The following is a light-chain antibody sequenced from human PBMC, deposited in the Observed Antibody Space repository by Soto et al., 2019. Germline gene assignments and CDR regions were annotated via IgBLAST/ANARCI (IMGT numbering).Light chain of an antibody. J-gene: IGLJ7*01. CDR1: SSNIGNNL. CDR3: VAWDDSLRCAI. Sequence: QSVLTQPPSASGTPGQSVIISCSGSSSNIGNNLVYWYQQVPGMAPKLLIYANSQRPSGVPDRFSGSKSGTSASLAISGLRSEDEADYYCVAWDDSLRCAIFSGGTQLTVL. V-gene: IGLV1-47*01. CDR2: ANS.